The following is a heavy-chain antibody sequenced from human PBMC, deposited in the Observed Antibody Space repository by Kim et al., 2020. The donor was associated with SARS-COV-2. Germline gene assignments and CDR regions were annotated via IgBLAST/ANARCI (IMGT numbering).Heavy chain of an antibody. CDR2: IRSHGAGT. J-gene: IGHJ5*02. CDR1: GFTFSSYA. CDR3: LKNEDYTSSFD. D-gene: IGHD3-3*01. V-gene: IGHV3-64*03. Sequence: GGSLRLSCSASGFTFSSYAIHWVRQAPGKGLEYVSAIRSHGAGTYYADSVRGRFTISRDNYKSTVYLQMGGWEPEDTAGYYWLKNEDYTSSFD.